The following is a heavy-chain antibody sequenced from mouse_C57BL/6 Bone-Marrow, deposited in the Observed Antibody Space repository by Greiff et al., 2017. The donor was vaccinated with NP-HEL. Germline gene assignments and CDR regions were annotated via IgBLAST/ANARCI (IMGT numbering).Heavy chain of an antibody. CDR1: GYSFTGYF. CDR2: INPYNGDT. Sequence: VQLQQSGPELVKPGDSVKISCKASGYSFTGYFMNWVMQSHGKSLEWIGRINPYNGDTFYNQKFKGKATLTVDKSSSTAHMELRSLTSEDSAVYYCARPSYGSSYSWFAYWGQGTLVTVSA. J-gene: IGHJ3*01. V-gene: IGHV1-20*01. D-gene: IGHD1-1*01. CDR3: ARPSYGSSYSWFAY.